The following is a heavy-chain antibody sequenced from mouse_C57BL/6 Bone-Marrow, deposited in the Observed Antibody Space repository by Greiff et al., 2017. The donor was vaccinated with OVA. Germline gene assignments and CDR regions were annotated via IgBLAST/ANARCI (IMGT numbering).Heavy chain of an antibody. CDR2: ISDGGSYT. J-gene: IGHJ3*01. CDR1: GFTFSSYA. Sequence: EVKLMESGGGLVKPGGSLKLSCAASGFTFSSYAMSWVRQTPEKRLEWVATISDGGSYTYYPDNVKGRFTISRDNAKNNLYLQMSHLKSEDTAMYYCARAYPLYYYGSSPWFAYWGQGTLVTVSA. V-gene: IGHV5-4*03. D-gene: IGHD1-1*01. CDR3: ARAYPLYYYGSSPWFAY.